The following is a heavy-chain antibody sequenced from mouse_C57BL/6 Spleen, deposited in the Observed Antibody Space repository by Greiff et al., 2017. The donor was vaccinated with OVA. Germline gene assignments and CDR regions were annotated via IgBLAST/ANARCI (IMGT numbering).Heavy chain of an antibody. V-gene: IGHV14-2*01. D-gene: IGHD3-3*01. CDR3: AREWDIFDY. CDR1: GFNITDYY. CDR2: IDPEDGGP. Sequence: VQLKQSGAELVKPGASVKLSCTVSGFNITDYYMHWVKQRTEQGLEGIGRIDPEDGGPKYAPKFKGKATITADTSSNTAYLQVSSLTSEDTAVYYCAREWDIFDYWGQGTTLTVSS. J-gene: IGHJ2*01.